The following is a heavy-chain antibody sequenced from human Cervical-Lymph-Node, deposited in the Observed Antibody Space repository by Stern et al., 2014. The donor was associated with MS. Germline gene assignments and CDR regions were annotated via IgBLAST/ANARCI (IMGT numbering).Heavy chain of an antibody. J-gene: IGHJ4*02. Sequence: MQLVQSGGGLVQPGRSLRLSCTASGFTFDDFAMHWVRQAPGKGLEWVSSINWNGGNIDYADSVKGRFTISRDNAKNSLYLQMNSLRAEDTALYYCAKGRYSGYDPSFFDYWGQGTVVTVSS. CDR1: GFTFDDFA. V-gene: IGHV3-9*01. CDR3: AKGRYSGYDPSFFDY. CDR2: INWNGGNI. D-gene: IGHD5-12*01.